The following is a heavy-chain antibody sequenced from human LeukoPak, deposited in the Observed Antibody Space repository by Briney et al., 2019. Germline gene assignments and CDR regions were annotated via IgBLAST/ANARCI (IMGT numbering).Heavy chain of an antibody. V-gene: IGHV3-64*01. CDR1: GFTFSDYA. CDR3: ARSLWFGELWVDY. Sequence: PGGSLRLSCAASGFTFSDYAMHWVRQAPGKGLEYVSAIDGNGGSAYYANSVKGRFTISRDNSKNTLYLQMGSLSTEDTAVYYCARSLWFGELWVDYWGQGTLVTVSS. D-gene: IGHD3-10*01. CDR2: IDGNGGSA. J-gene: IGHJ4*02.